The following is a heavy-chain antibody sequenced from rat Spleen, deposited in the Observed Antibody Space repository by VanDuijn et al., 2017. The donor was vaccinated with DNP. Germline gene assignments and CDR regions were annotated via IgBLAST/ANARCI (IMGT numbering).Heavy chain of an antibody. CDR1: GFTFNNYW. Sequence: EVQLVESGGDLVRPGRSLNLSCIVSGFTFNNYWMTWIRQVPGKGLEWIASITSGDPHTYYPDSVKGRFTISRDNAQNTLYLQMDSLRSEDTATYYCTTHGSIATISTGAMDVWGQGTSVTVSS. J-gene: IGHJ4*01. CDR3: TTHGSIATISTGAMDV. D-gene: IGHD1-2*01. V-gene: IGHV5-31*01. CDR2: ITSGDPHT.